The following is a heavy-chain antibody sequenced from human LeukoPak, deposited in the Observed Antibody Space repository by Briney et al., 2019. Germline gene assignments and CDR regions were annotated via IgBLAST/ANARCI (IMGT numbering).Heavy chain of an antibody. CDR3: AKDRSCSGSSCNVGS. J-gene: IGHJ3*01. CDR1: GFTFSTLP. V-gene: IGHV3-23*01. Sequence: GRSLRLSCAASGFTFSTLPMSWVRQAPGRGLEGVSPISGSGGSTYYADSVKGRFTISRDNSKNTLFLQMNSLRAEDTAVYYCAKDRSCSGSSCNVGSWGQGTMVTVSS. CDR2: ISGSGGST. D-gene: IGHD2-2*01.